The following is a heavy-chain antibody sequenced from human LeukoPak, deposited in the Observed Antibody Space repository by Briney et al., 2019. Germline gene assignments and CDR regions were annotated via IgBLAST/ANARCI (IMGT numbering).Heavy chain of an antibody. D-gene: IGHD3-9*01. CDR3: ARDYDILTGYYAVDY. J-gene: IGHJ4*02. CDR2: ISAYNGNT. Sequence: RAAVKVSCKASGYTFTSYGISWVGQAAGQGLAWMGWISAYNGNTNYAQKLQGRVTMTTDTSTSTAYMELRSLRPDDTAVYYCARDYDILTGYYAVDYWGQGTLVTVSS. V-gene: IGHV1-18*01. CDR1: GYTFTSYG.